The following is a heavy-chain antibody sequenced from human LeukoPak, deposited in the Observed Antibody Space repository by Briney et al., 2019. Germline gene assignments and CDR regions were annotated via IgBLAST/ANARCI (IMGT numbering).Heavy chain of an antibody. D-gene: IGHD3-22*01. V-gene: IGHV3-23*01. CDR1: GFSFSTYA. J-gene: IGHJ4*02. CDR3: AKPRTPDYYDSSGHFDY. CDR2: IRGDGEST. Sequence: GGSLRLSCAASGFSFSTYAMNWVRQVPGKGLEWVSAIRGDGESTYYADSVKGRFTISRDNSKNTLYLQMNSLRAEDTAVYYCAKPRTPDYYDSSGHFDYWGQGTLVTVSS.